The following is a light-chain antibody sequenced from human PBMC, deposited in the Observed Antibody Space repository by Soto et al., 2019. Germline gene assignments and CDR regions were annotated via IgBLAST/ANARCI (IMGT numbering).Light chain of an antibody. V-gene: IGKV3-11*01. Sequence: EIVLTQSPATLSLSPGERATLSCRASQTVFNYLAWYQQKSGQAPRLLIYDASNRATGIPARFSGRGPVTDFTLTITSLEPDDSAVYYCQQRRLWPLSFGGGTKVEIK. J-gene: IGKJ4*01. CDR2: DAS. CDR3: QQRRLWPLS. CDR1: QTVFNY.